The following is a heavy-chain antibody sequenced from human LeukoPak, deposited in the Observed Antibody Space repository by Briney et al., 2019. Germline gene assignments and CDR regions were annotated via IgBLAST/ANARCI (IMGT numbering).Heavy chain of an antibody. CDR2: IRYDESNK. V-gene: IGHV3-30*02. D-gene: IGHD3-10*02. CDR1: GFTFSSYG. CDR3: AELGITMIGGV. Sequence: GGSLRLSCAASGFTFSSYGMHWVRQAPGKGLEGVAFIRYDESNKYHAHSVKGRFTISRDNYKNTLYLQMNSLRAEDTAVYYCAELGITMIGGVWGKGTTVTISS. J-gene: IGHJ6*04.